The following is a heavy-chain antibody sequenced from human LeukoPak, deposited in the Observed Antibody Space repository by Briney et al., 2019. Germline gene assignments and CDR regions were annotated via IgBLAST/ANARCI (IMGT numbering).Heavy chain of an antibody. CDR1: GGSFSGYY. Sequence: SETLSLTCAVYGGSFSGYYWSWIRQPPGKGLEWIGEINHSGSTNYNPSLKSRVTISVDTSKNQFSLKLSSVTAADTAVYYCARGPSGYYYDSSGYSGMDVWGQGTTVTVSS. CDR2: INHSGST. J-gene: IGHJ6*02. CDR3: ARGPSGYYYDSSGYSGMDV. D-gene: IGHD3-22*01. V-gene: IGHV4-34*01.